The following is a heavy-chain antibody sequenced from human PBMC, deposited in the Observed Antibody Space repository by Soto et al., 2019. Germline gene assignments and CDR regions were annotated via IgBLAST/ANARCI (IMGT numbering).Heavy chain of an antibody. CDR1: GGSISSSNW. Sequence: KPSETLSLTCAVSGGSISSSNWWSWVRQPPGKGLEWIGEIYHSGSTNYNPSLKSRVTISVDKSKNQFSLKLSSVTAADTAVYYCARDRGSSIAARSTDNYFDYWGQGTLVTVSS. CDR2: IYHSGST. J-gene: IGHJ4*02. V-gene: IGHV4-4*02. CDR3: ARDRGSSIAARSTDNYFDY. D-gene: IGHD6-6*01.